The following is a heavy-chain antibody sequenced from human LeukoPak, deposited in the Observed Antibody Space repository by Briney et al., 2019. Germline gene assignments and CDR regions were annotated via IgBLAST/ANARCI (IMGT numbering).Heavy chain of an antibody. J-gene: IGHJ4*02. D-gene: IGHD6-19*01. CDR2: IRSKAYGGTT. V-gene: IGHV3-49*04. CDR3: TRDLSDFDY. Sequence: PGGSLRLSCTASGFTFGDYAMSWVRQAPGKGLEWVGFIRSKAYGGTTEYAASVKGRFTISRDDSESIAYLQMNSLKTEDTAVYYCTRDLSDFDYWGQGTLVTVSS. CDR1: GFTFGDYA.